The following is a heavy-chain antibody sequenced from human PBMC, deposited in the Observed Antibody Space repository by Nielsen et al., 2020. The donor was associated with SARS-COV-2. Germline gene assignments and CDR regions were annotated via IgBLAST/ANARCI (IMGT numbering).Heavy chain of an antibody. Sequence: GESLKISCAASGFTFSNFAMNWVRQAPGKGLEGVSTIGVSGGGTYYADSLKGRFTISRDNSKNTLYLQMNSLGADDTAIYYCTRRVAGGTMDVWGQGTTVTVSS. CDR2: IGVSGGGT. D-gene: IGHD6-19*01. V-gene: IGHV3-23*01. CDR3: TRRVAGGTMDV. CDR1: GFTFSNFA. J-gene: IGHJ6*02.